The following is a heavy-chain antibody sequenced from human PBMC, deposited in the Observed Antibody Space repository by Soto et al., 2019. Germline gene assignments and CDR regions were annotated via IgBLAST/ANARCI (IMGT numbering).Heavy chain of an antibody. CDR3: ARATRYFGSFDY. CDR1: GFTISNSY. D-gene: IGHD2-2*01. CDR2: IYTGGSA. J-gene: IGHJ4*02. Sequence: PGGSLRLSCAASGFTISNSYMTWVRQAPGKGLEWVSVIYTGGSAYYADSVKGRSTISRDAPKNTLYLQVNSLRAEDTAVYYCARATRYFGSFDYWGQGILVTVSS. V-gene: IGHV3-53*01.